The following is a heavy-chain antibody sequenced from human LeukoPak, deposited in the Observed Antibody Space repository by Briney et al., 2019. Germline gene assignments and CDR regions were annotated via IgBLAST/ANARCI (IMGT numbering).Heavy chain of an antibody. Sequence: GGSLRLSCAASGFTFSSYGVHWVRQAPGKGLEWVAVIWYDGSNKYYADSVKGRFTISRDNSKNTLYLQMNSLRAEDTAVYYCARDVRGNDAFDIWGQGTMVTVSS. CDR2: IWYDGSNK. D-gene: IGHD3-10*01. J-gene: IGHJ3*02. CDR1: GFTFSSYG. V-gene: IGHV3-33*01. CDR3: ARDVRGNDAFDI.